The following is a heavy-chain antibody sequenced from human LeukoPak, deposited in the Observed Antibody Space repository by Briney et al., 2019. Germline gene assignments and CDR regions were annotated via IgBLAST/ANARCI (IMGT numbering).Heavy chain of an antibody. J-gene: IGHJ4*02. D-gene: IGHD2-15*01. Sequence: PGGSLRLSCAASGFTVSSTYMSWVRQAPGKGLEWVSVIYSGGNIYYIDSAKGRFTISRDTSKNTLYLQMNSLRAEDTAVYFCASRHCSGGGCYFAGADPFDYWGQGTLVTVSS. CDR1: GFTVSSTY. CDR2: IYSGGNI. CDR3: ASRHCSGGGCYFAGADPFDY. V-gene: IGHV3-53*01.